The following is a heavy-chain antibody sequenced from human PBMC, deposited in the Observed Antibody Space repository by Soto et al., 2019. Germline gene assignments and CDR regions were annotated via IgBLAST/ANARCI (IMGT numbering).Heavy chain of an antibody. D-gene: IGHD2-2*01. Sequence: GGPLRLYCAASVFTFSSYAMSWVRQAPGKGLEWVSAISGSGVSTYYADSVKGRFTISRDNSKNTLYLQMNSLRAEDTAVYYCACGRAYAGYWGQGTLVTVSS. J-gene: IGHJ4*02. CDR2: ISGSGVST. CDR1: VFTFSSYA. CDR3: ACGRAYAGY. V-gene: IGHV3-23*01.